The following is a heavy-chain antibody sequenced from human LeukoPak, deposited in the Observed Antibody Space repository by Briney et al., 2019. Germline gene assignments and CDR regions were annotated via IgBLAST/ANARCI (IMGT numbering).Heavy chain of an antibody. V-gene: IGHV3-30*18. D-gene: IGHD6-19*01. CDR3: AKAGIAVAGTFERLDP. CDR2: ISYDGSNK. CDR1: GFTFSSYG. J-gene: IGHJ5*02. Sequence: GGSLRLSCAASGFTFSSYGMHWVRQAPGKGLEWVAVISYDGSNKYYADSVKGRFTISRDNSKNTLYLQMNSLRAEDTAVYYCAKAGIAVAGTFERLDPWGQGTLVTVSS.